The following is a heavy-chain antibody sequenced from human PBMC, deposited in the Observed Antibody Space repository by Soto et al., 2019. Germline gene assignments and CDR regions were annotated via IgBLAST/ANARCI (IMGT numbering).Heavy chain of an antibody. CDR1: GFTFSSYA. J-gene: IGHJ4*02. CDR3: AKDHSSGWPLYYFDY. Sequence: RLSCAASGFTFSSYAMSWVRQAPGKGLEWVSAISGSGGSTYYADSVKGRFTISRDNSKNTLYLQMNSLRAEDTAVYYCAKDHSSGWPLYYFDYWGQGTLVTVSS. V-gene: IGHV3-23*01. CDR2: ISGSGGST. D-gene: IGHD6-19*01.